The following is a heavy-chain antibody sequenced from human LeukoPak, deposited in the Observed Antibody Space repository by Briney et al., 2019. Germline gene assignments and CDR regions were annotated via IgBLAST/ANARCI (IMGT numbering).Heavy chain of an antibody. J-gene: IGHJ4*02. CDR2: IIPIFGTA. CDR1: GGTFSSYA. D-gene: IGHD2-15*01. CDR3: ARDGGYCSGGSCYGYPN. Sequence: ASVKVSCKASGGTFSSYAISWVRQAPGQGLEWMGGIIPIFGTANYAQKFQGRVTITADESTSTAYVELSSLRSEDTAVYYCARDGGYCSGGSCYGYPNWGQGTLVTVSS. V-gene: IGHV1-69*13.